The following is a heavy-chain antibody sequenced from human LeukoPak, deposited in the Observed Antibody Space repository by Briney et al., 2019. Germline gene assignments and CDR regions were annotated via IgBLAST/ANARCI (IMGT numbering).Heavy chain of an antibody. Sequence: SVKVSCKASGGTFSSYAISWVRQAPGQGLEWMGGIIPIFGTANYAQKFQGRVTITADKSTSTAYMELSSLRSEDTAVYYCASRLNYYGSGSYYKSWGQGTLVTVSS. CDR1: GGTFSSYA. V-gene: IGHV1-69*06. CDR3: ASRLNYYGSGSYYKS. J-gene: IGHJ4*02. D-gene: IGHD3-10*01. CDR2: IIPIFGTA.